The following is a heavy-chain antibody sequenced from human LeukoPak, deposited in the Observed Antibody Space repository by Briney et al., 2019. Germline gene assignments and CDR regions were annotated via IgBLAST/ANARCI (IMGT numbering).Heavy chain of an antibody. Sequence: SLRLSCAASGFTFDDYAMHWVRQAPGKGLEWVSGISWNSGSIGYADSVKGRFTISRDNAKNSLYLQMNSLRAEDTALYYCAKGPYSSSWYPGAFDPWGQGTLVTVSS. D-gene: IGHD6-13*01. CDR1: GFTFDDYA. J-gene: IGHJ5*02. CDR2: ISWNSGSI. CDR3: AKGPYSSSWYPGAFDP. V-gene: IGHV3-9*01.